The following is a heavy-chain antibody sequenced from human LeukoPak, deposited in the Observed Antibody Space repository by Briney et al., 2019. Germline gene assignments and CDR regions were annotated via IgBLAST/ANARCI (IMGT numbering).Heavy chain of an antibody. Sequence: GAPLRLSCAASGFTFSSYAMRWVRQAPVEGLERVSAISGSGGSTYYAVTVKGRSSISRDNSKNTRYLQMNSVRAEDTAVYYCAKGPRDGPFDYWGQGTLVTVSS. CDR1: GFTFSSYA. CDR2: ISGSGGST. V-gene: IGHV3-23*01. J-gene: IGHJ4*01. D-gene: IGHD5-24*01. CDR3: AKGPRDGPFDY.